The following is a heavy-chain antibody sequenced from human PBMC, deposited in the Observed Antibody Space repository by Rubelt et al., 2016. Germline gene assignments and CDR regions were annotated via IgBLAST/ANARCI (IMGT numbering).Heavy chain of an antibody. V-gene: IGHV1-18*01. CDR3: ARGYCSSANCLFNWFDP. Sequence: QVQLVQSGAEVKKPGASVKVSCKASGYTFTSYGISWVRQAPGQGLEWMGWISAYNGNTNYAQKLQGRVTMNTDTSTSTAYMELRSLRSDDTAMYFCARGYCSSANCLFNWFDPWGQGTLVTVSS. D-gene: IGHD2-2*01. CDR1: GYTFTSYG. CDR2: ISAYNGNT. J-gene: IGHJ5*02.